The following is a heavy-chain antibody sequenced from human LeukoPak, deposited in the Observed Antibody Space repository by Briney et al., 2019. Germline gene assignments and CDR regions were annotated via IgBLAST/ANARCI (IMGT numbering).Heavy chain of an antibody. CDR1: GFTFDDYA. V-gene: IGHV3-9*01. J-gene: IGHJ4*02. CDR3: AKGEYSSSRYYLDY. D-gene: IGHD6-6*01. CDR2: ISWNSGSI. Sequence: PGRSLRLSCAASGFTFDDYAMHWVRQAPGKGLEGVAGISWNSGSIGYVDSVKGGFIISRDNAKNSLYLQMNILRAEDPALYYCAKGEYSSSRYYLDYWGQGTLVTVSS.